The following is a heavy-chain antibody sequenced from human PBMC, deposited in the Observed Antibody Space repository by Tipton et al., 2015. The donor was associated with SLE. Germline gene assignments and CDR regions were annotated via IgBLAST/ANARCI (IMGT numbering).Heavy chain of an antibody. V-gene: IGHV4-34*01. Sequence: TLSLTCAVYGGSFSGYYWSWIRQPPGKGLEWIGEINHSGSTNYNPSLNSRVTISVDTSKNQFSLRLSSVTAADTGVYYCARDNWNFILHYYYGMDVWGQGTTVTVSS. J-gene: IGHJ6*02. CDR1: GGSFSGYY. CDR2: INHSGST. CDR3: ARDNWNFILHYYYGMDV. D-gene: IGHD1-7*01.